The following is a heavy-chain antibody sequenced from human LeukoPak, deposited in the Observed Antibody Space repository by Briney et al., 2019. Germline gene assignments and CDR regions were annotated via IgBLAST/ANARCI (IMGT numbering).Heavy chain of an antibody. Sequence: PRGSLRLSCAASGFTFSSYAMSWVRQAPGKGLEWVSGISGSGGSTYYADSVKGRFTISRDNSKNTLYLQMNSLRAEDTAVYYCAKDDDSTGYPSYYFDYWGQGTLVTVSS. D-gene: IGHD3-22*01. CDR1: GFTFSSYA. J-gene: IGHJ4*02. CDR3: AKDDDSTGYPSYYFDY. CDR2: ISGSGGST. V-gene: IGHV3-23*01.